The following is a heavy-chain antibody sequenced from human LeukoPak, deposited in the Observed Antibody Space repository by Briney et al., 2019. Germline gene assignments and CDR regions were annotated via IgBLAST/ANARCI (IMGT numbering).Heavy chain of an antibody. CDR2: ISYSGST. V-gene: IGHV4-59*01. CDR1: GGSISSYY. CDR3: ARDRTIRSSDVTYFYGMDV. D-gene: IGHD5-12*01. J-gene: IGHJ6*02. Sequence: KPSETLSLTCTVSGGSISSYYWSWIWQPPGKGREWIGYISYSGSTKYNPSLKSRVTISVDTSKNQFSLRLTSVTAADTAVYYCARDRTIRSSDVTYFYGMDVWGQGTTVTVSS.